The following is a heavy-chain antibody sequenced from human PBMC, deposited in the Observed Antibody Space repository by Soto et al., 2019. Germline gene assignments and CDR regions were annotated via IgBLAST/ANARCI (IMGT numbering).Heavy chain of an antibody. CDR3: AKDHSPATYYDILLADY. Sequence: AGGSLRLSCAASGFTFSSYAMSWVRQAPGKGLEWVSAISGSGGSTYYADSVKGRFTISRDNSKNTLYLQMNSLRAEDTAVYYCAKDHSPATYYDILLADYWGQGTLVTVSS. D-gene: IGHD3-9*01. J-gene: IGHJ4*02. CDR1: GFTFSSYA. V-gene: IGHV3-23*01. CDR2: ISGSGGST.